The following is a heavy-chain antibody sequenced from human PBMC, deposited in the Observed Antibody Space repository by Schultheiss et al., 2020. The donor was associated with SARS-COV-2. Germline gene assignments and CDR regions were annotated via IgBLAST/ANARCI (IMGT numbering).Heavy chain of an antibody. CDR3: AAGYCSRGSCYAVYYYYGMDV. V-gene: IGHV3-21*01. CDR1: GFTFSRYS. CDR2: ISSSTYYI. Sequence: GESLKISCAASGFTFSRYSMNWVRQAPGKGLEWASSISSSTYYIYYGDSVKGRFTISRDNAKNSLYLQMNSLRAEDTAVYYCAAGYCSRGSCYAVYYYYGMDVWGQGTTVTVAS. J-gene: IGHJ6*02. D-gene: IGHD2-15*01.